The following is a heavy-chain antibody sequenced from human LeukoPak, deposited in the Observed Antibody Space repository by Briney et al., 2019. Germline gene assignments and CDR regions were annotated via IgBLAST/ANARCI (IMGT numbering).Heavy chain of an antibody. CDR3: ARAPGYCSSTSCYTPGYYYGMDV. V-gene: IGHV4-34*01. J-gene: IGHJ6*02. CDR2: INHSGST. Sequence: SETLSLTCAVYGGSFSGYYWSWIRQPPGKGLEWIGEINHSGSTNYNPSLKSRVTISVDTSKNQFSLKLSSVTAADTAVYYCARAPGYCSSTSCYTPGYYYGMDVWGQGTTVTVSS. CDR1: GGSFSGYY. D-gene: IGHD2-2*02.